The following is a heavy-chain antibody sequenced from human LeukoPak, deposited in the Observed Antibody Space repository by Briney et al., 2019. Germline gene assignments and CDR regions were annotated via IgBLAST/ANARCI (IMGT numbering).Heavy chain of an antibody. J-gene: IGHJ3*02. Sequence: GGSLRLSCAASGFTFSSYSMNWVRQAPGKGLEWVSSISSSSSYIYYADSVKGRFTISRDNAKNSLYLQMNSLRAEDTAVYYXXXXEXXIRFGELFDAFDIWGQGTMVTVSS. CDR3: XXXEXXIRFGELFDAFDI. CDR2: ISSSSSYI. D-gene: IGHD3-10*01. CDR1: GFTFSSYS. V-gene: IGHV3-21*01.